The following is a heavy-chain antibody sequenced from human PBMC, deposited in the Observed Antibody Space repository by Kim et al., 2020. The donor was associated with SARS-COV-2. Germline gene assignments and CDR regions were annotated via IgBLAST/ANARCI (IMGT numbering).Heavy chain of an antibody. CDR3: AHRRNVGGTLGFDY. D-gene: IGHD1-26*01. Sequence: SPSLKSRLTITKDTSKNQVVLTMTNMDPVDTATYYCAHRRNVGGTLGFDYWGQGTLVTVSS. V-gene: IGHV2-5*01. J-gene: IGHJ4*02.